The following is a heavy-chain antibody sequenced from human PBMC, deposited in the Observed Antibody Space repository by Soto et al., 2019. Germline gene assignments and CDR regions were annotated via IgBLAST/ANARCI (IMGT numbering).Heavy chain of an antibody. CDR3: VRNGYYSLDV. CDR2: VYHSWAT. Sequence: QVQLQEAGPGLVRPSGTLSLTCAVSGDSIIGTGWWSWVRQSPGKGLGWIGEVYHSWATNYNPSLESRVTISVATSRNTFSLNLGSVTAADTAVYYCVRNGYYSLDVWGQGTTVSVS. V-gene: IGHV4-4*02. J-gene: IGHJ6*02. CDR1: GDSIIGTGW. D-gene: IGHD3-22*01.